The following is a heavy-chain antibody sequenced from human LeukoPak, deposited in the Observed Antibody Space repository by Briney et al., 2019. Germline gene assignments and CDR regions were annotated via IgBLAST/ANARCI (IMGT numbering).Heavy chain of an antibody. CDR2: ISGVGDST. CDR3: AKRADGCSGVSCYYYYMDV. Sequence: ETLSLTCTVSGGSISSSSYYWGWIRQPPGKGLEWVSTISGVGDSTYYAESVKGRFTMSRDNSKNTVYLQMNSLRVEDTAIYYCAKRADGCSGVSCYYYYMDVWGKGTTVTVSS. D-gene: IGHD2-15*01. CDR1: GGSISSSSYY. J-gene: IGHJ6*03. V-gene: IGHV3-23*01.